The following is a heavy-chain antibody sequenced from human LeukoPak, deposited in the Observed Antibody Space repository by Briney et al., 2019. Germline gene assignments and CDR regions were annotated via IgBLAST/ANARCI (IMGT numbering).Heavy chain of an antibody. CDR1: GYTFTGYY. J-gene: IGHJ4*02. CDR2: INPNSGGT. D-gene: IGHD2-21*02. CDR3: ARVHVVVTAIPHYEFDY. V-gene: IGHV1-2*02. Sequence: ASVKVSCKASGYTFTGYYMHWVRQAPGQGLEWMGWINPNSGGTNYAQKFQGRVTMTRDTSISTAYMELSRLRSDDTAVYYCARVHVVVTAIPHYEFDYWGQGTLVTVSS.